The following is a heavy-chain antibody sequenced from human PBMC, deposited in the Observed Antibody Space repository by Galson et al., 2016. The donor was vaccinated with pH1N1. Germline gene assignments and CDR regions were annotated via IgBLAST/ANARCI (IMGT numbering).Heavy chain of an antibody. CDR2: ISHSGST. CDR1: GGPFSDHW. D-gene: IGHD2/OR15-2a*01. V-gene: IGHV4-34*01. J-gene: IGHJ4*02. CDR3: AIGYREKLGTGTHDYFSMDY. Sequence: SETLSLTCAVYGGPFSDHWWSWIRQSPGKGLEWIGDISHSGSTSRNPSLRSRLNLSVDTANKQFSLKLNSVTAADTAVYYCAIGYREKLGTGTHDYFSMDYWGQGTLVTVSS.